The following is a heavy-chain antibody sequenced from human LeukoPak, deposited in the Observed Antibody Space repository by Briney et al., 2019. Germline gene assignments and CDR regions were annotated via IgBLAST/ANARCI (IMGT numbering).Heavy chain of an antibody. CDR1: GYTFTGYY. CDR2: INPNSGGT. J-gene: IGHJ4*02. Sequence: GASVKVSCKASGYTFTGYYMHWVRQAPGQGLEWMGWINPNSGGTNYAQKFQGRVTMTRDTSISTAYMELSRLRSDDTAVYYCARVGVEMAPHFDYWGQGTLATVSS. CDR3: ARVGVEMAPHFDY. D-gene: IGHD5-24*01. V-gene: IGHV1-2*02.